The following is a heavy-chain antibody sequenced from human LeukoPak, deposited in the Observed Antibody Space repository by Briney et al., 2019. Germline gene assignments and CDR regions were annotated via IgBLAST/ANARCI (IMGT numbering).Heavy chain of an antibody. CDR1: GFTFSSYG. D-gene: IGHD5-24*01. CDR3: TRVGYIDEGIDY. J-gene: IGHJ4*02. Sequence: GGSLRLSCAASGFTFSSYGMSWVGQAPGKGREGVVNIKQDGSNKSYVDSVKGRFTISRDNAKNSLYLQMNSLRAEDTAIYYCTRVGYIDEGIDYWGQGTLVTVSS. CDR2: IKQDGSNK. V-gene: IGHV3-7*04.